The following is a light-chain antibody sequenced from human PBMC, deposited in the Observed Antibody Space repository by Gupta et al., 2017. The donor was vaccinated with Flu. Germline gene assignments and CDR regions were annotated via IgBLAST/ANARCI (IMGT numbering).Light chain of an antibody. V-gene: IGLV3-10*01. CDR1: GLGSKY. CDR3: DSPKTSTDNGV. J-gene: IGLJ3*02. CDR2: EYK. Sequence: LTSRTTVSWYGLGSKYVCWFHLSTAPAPLLLLYEYKSRRSGIPESFSGSTSASKATLTITGAQGEDGADYFCDSPKTSTDNGVFGGGTKLTVL.